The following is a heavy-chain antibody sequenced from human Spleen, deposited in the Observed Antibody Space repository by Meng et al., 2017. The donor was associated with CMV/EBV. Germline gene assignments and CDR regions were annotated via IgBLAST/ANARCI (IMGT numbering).Heavy chain of an antibody. CDR1: GFTFSSYW. CDR3: VKDLGSNLGYGMDV. Sequence: GESLKISCAASGFTFSSYWMSWVRQAPGKGLEWVANIKQDGSEKYYVDSVKGRFTISRDNAKNSLYLQMNSLTTEDTALYYCVKDLGSNLGYGMDVWGQGTTVTVSS. J-gene: IGHJ6*02. V-gene: IGHV3-7*03. CDR2: IKQDGSEK. D-gene: IGHD2-15*01.